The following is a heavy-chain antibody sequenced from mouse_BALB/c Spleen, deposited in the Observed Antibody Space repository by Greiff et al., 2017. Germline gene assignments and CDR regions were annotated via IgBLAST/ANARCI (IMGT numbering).Heavy chain of an antibody. D-gene: IGHD5-1*01. CDR1: GFTFSSYT. Sequence: DVKLVESGGGLVKPGGSLKLSCAASGFTFSSYTMSWVRQTPEKRLEWVATISSGGSYTYYPDSVKGRFTISRDNAKNTLYLQMSSLKSEDTAMYYCTREVQDAMDYWGQGTSVTVSS. CDR2: ISSGGSYT. V-gene: IGHV5-6-4*01. CDR3: TREVQDAMDY. J-gene: IGHJ4*01.